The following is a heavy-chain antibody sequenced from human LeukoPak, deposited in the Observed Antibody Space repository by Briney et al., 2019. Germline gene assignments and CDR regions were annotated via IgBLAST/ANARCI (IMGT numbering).Heavy chain of an antibody. D-gene: IGHD1-26*01. CDR3: AREHAPVGALDY. CDR1: GFTFNTYA. Sequence: PGGSLRLSCAASGFTFNTYAMSWVRQAPWERLQWVSGISDSGGNTYYADSVRGRFTISRDNSKDTLYLQMNSLRAEDTAVYYCAREHAPVGALDYWGQGTLVTVSS. V-gene: IGHV3-23*01. J-gene: IGHJ4*02. CDR2: ISDSGGNT.